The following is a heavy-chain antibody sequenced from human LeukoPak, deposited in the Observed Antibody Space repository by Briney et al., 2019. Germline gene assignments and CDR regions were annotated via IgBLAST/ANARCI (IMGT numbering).Heavy chain of an antibody. V-gene: IGHV3-74*01. CDR3: AGSAGSNWFDP. CDR1: GFTFSSYW. CDR2: INRDGSGT. D-gene: IGHD6-25*01. J-gene: IGHJ5*02. Sequence: GGSLRLSCAASGFTFSSYWMHWVRQAPGKGLVWVSRINRDGSGTTYADSVKGRFTISRDNAMNTLSLQMNSLRAEDTAVYYCAGSAGSNWFDPWGQGTLVTVSS.